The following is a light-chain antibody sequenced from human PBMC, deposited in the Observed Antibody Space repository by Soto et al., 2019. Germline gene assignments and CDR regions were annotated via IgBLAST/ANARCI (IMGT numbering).Light chain of an antibody. J-gene: IGKJ2*01. V-gene: IGKV1-5*01. CDR3: LQYDSYPYS. CDR2: DAS. CDR1: QAPGGF. Sequence: DIQVTQSPSTLSASVGDRVTITCRASQAPGGFLAWFQQKPVKAPKLLIDDASNLQTGVPRRFSGSQTGTEVTLTLSGLQPDDYASYFCLQYDSYPYSFGQGTKVEIK.